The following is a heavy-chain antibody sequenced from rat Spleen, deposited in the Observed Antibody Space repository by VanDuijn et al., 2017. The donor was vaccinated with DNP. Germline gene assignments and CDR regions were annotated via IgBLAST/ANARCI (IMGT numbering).Heavy chain of an antibody. CDR3: ASQFIIHDGNFFDY. CDR2: IKASSNNYAT. Sequence: EVQVLESGGGLVQPGNSLKLSCATSGFTFSTAWMYWYRQFPEKRLEWVARIKASSNNYATDYTESVNGRFTISRDDSKSSIYLQMNDLKEEETATYFCASQFIIHDGNFFDYWGQGVMVTVSS. CDR1: GFTFSTAW. J-gene: IGHJ2*01. D-gene: IGHD1-1*01. V-gene: IGHV6-6*01.